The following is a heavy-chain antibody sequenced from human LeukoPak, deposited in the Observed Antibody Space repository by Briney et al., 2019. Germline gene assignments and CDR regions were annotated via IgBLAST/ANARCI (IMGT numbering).Heavy chain of an antibody. Sequence: ASAKVSCKASGYTFTGYYMHWVRQAPGQGLEWMGRINPNSGGTNYAQKFQGRVTMTRDTSISTAYMDLSRLRSDDPAVYYCAREGEGGSGWYYFDYWGQGTLVTVSS. CDR2: INPNSGGT. J-gene: IGHJ4*02. CDR1: GYTFTGYY. CDR3: AREGEGGSGWYYFDY. D-gene: IGHD6-19*01. V-gene: IGHV1-2*06.